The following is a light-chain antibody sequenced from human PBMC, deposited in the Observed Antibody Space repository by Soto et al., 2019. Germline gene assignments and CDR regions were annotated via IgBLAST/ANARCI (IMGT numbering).Light chain of an antibody. CDR3: MQGVQTPRT. Sequence: DIEMTQSPLSLPVTPGESASISCRASQSLLLSNGYNYVDWYLQKPGQPPQLLIYLGSNRAPGVPDRFSGSGSGTDFTLKISRVEAVDVGVFYCMQGVQTPRTFGQGTKVEIK. CDR1: QSLLLSNGYNY. CDR2: LGS. J-gene: IGKJ1*01. V-gene: IGKV2-28*01.